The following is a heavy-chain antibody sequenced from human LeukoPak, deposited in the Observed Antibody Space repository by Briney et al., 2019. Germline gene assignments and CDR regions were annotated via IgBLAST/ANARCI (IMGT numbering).Heavy chain of an antibody. D-gene: IGHD6-19*01. CDR3: ARAGYSSGWYYFDY. Sequence: GSLRLSCAASGFIFSTYGMHWVRQAPGKGLVWVSRSKNDGRSTSYADSVKGRFTISRDSAKNTLFLQMDSLRAEDTAVYYCARAGYSSGWYYFDYWGQGTLVTVSS. CDR2: SKNDGRST. V-gene: IGHV3-74*01. CDR1: GFIFSTYG. J-gene: IGHJ4*02.